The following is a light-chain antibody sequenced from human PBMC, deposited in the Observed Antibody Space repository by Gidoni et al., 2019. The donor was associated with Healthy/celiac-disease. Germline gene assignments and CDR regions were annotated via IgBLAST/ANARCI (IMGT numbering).Light chain of an antibody. Sequence: QSALTQPPSVSGSPGQSVTISCTGTSSDVGNYNRVSWYQQPQGTAPKLMIYEVSNRPSGVPDRFSGSKSGNTASLTISGLQAEDEADYYCSLCTSSSTYVFGTGTKVTVL. J-gene: IGLJ1*01. CDR2: EVS. CDR1: SSDVGNYNR. CDR3: SLCTSSSTYV. V-gene: IGLV2-18*01.